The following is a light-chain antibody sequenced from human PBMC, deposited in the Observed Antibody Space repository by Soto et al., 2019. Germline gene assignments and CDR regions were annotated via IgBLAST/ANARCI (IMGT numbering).Light chain of an antibody. J-gene: IGKJ1*01. CDR2: AAS. Sequence: DIQMTQSPSSLSASVGDRVILTCRASQTIRTSLNWYQQKPGKAPKLLIYAASTLHSGVTSRFSGCGSGTDFTLSISNRQPEYFATYFCQQTYATPPTFGQGTKVEI. CDR3: QQTYATPPT. CDR1: QTIRTS. V-gene: IGKV1-39*01.